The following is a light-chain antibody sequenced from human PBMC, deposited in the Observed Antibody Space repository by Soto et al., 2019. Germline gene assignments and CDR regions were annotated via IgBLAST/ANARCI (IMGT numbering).Light chain of an antibody. CDR1: QNVDSH. CDR2: GAS. Sequence: EIVLTPSPGTLSLSPGERATLSCRASQNVDSHYLAWYQQKPGQAPRIIIFGASGRATGIPARFSGSGSGTEFTLTISSLQSEDFAVYYCQQYNNWPPLTSGQGTRREIK. V-gene: IGKV3D-15*01. CDR3: QQYNNWPPLT. J-gene: IGKJ5*01.